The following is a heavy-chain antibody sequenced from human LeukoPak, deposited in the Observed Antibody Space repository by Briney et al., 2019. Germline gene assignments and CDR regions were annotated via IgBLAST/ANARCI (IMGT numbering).Heavy chain of an antibody. CDR2: IDAADSDT. Sequence: GASLKISCKGSGYSFTSYWIGWVRQLPGKGLEWMGIIDAADSDTRYSPSFQGQVTIAADKSISTPYLQWSRLKSADSAIYYCARRKSANDYWGQGTLVTVSS. CDR1: GYSFTSYW. CDR3: ARRKSANDY. V-gene: IGHV5-51*01. D-gene: IGHD6-25*01. J-gene: IGHJ4*02.